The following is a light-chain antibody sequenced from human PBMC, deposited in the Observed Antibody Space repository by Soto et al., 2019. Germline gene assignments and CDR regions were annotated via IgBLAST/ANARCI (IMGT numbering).Light chain of an antibody. J-gene: IGKJ3*01. CDR1: QGISSY. V-gene: IGKV1-9*01. CDR3: LHLNSYSPDT. CDR2: AAS. Sequence: DIQLTQSPSFLSASVGDRVSINCRASQGISSYLAWYQQKPGKAPKLLIFAASTLQNGVPSRFSGSGSGTEFTLTISSLQPEDFATYYCLHLNSYSPDTFGPGTKVDIK.